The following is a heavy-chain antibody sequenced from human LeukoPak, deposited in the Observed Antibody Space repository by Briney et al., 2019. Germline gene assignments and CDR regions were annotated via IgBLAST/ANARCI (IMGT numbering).Heavy chain of an antibody. CDR1: GYTFTSYY. CDR2: INPSGGST. D-gene: IGHD3-3*01. CDR3: ARDYDFWSGPALAAGY. J-gene: IGHJ4*02. Sequence: GASVKVSCTASGYTFTSYYMHWVRQAPGQGLEWMGIINPSGGSTSYAQKFQGRVTMTRDTSTSTAYTELRSLRSDDTAVYYCARDYDFWSGPALAAGYWGQGTLVTVSS. V-gene: IGHV1-46*01.